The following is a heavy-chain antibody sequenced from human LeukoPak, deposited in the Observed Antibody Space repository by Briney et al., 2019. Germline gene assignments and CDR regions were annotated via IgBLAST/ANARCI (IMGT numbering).Heavy chain of an antibody. Sequence: SETLSLTCTVSGGAISSGTYYWSWIRQSPGKGLEWIGYISHSGSTYYTPSLKSRVAISVDTSKNQFSLKLSSVTAADTAVYYCARDGQLGIDFNDAFDIWGQGTMVTVSS. D-gene: IGHD7-27*01. V-gene: IGHV4-30-2*06. CDR2: ISHSGST. CDR3: ARDGQLGIDFNDAFDI. CDR1: GGAISSGTYY. J-gene: IGHJ3*02.